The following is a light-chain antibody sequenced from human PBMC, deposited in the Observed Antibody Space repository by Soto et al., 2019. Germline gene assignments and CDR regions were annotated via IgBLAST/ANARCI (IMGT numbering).Light chain of an antibody. J-gene: IGLJ1*01. CDR3: AVWDDSLGGSYI. CDR2: SHN. Sequence: QSVLTQPPSASGSPGQSVAISCTGTSSDVGGYNYVSWYQQHPGTAPKLLIYSHNQRPSGVPDRFSGSKSGTSASLAINGLRSEDEGDYYCAVWDDSLGGSYIFGSGTKVTVL. CDR1: SSDVGGYNY. V-gene: IGLV1-47*02.